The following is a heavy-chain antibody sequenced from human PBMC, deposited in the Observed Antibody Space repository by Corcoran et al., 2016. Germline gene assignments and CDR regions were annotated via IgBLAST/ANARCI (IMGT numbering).Heavy chain of an antibody. Sequence: QVQLVESGGGVVQPGRSLRLSCAASGFTFSSYGMHWVRQAPGKGLEWVAVISYDGSNKYYADSVKGRFTISRDNSKNTLYLQMNSLRAEDTAVYYCAKDTPRYVGATPLYYYYGMNVWGQGTTVTVSS. J-gene: IGHJ6*02. V-gene: IGHV3-30*18. CDR2: ISYDGSNK. CDR3: AKDTPRYVGATPLYYYYGMNV. CDR1: GFTFSSYG. D-gene: IGHD1-26*01.